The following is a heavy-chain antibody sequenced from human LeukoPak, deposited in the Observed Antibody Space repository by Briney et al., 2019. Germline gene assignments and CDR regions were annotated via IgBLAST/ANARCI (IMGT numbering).Heavy chain of an antibody. D-gene: IGHD5-18*01. Sequence: SETLSLTCTVSGGSMSNYYWSWLRQPPGKGLEWIGYIYYSGSTNYNPSLKSRVTISVDTSKNQFSLKLSSVTAADTAVYYCARVLGYSYGSDDAFDIWGQGTMVTVSS. CDR2: IYYSGST. V-gene: IGHV4-59*01. CDR3: ARVLGYSYGSDDAFDI. J-gene: IGHJ3*02. CDR1: GGSMSNYY.